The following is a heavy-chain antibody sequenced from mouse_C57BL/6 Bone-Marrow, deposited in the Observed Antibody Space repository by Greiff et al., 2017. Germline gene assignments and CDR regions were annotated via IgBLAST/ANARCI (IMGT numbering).Heavy chain of an antibody. CDR2: IDPENGDT. Sequence: VQLKQSGAELVRPGASVKLSCTASGFNIKDYYMHWVKQRPEQGLEWIGWIDPENGDTEYAAKFQGKATITADTSSNTAYLQLSSLTSEDTAVYYCTVYYFGSWFAFWDRGNLATVTA. D-gene: IGHD1-1*01. V-gene: IGHV14-4*01. CDR3: TVYYFGSWFAF. J-gene: IGHJ3*01. CDR1: GFNIKDYY.